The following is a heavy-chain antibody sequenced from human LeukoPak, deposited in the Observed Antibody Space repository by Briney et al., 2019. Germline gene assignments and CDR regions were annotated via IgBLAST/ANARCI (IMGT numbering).Heavy chain of an antibody. V-gene: IGHV3-23*01. D-gene: IGHD6-19*01. Sequence: GGSLRLSCAASGFTFKTYAMNWVRQVPGKGPEWVSSTSGSGSSTDYADSVKGRFTISRDNSKNTLYLQMNSLRAEDTALYYCAKDAQGLVRGGIYFDFWGQGSLVTVSP. J-gene: IGHJ4*02. CDR3: AKDAQGLVRGGIYFDF. CDR1: GFTFKTYA. CDR2: TSGSGSST.